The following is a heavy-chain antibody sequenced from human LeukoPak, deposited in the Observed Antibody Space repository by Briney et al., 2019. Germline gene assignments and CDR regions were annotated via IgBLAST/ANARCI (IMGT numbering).Heavy chain of an antibody. Sequence: GASVKVSCKASGCTFISYGSSCVRQAPGQGLEWMGWISAYNGNTNYAQKLQGRVTMTTDTSTSTAYMELRSLRSDDTAVYYCARSEWDPSSRSPLVADYWGQGTLVTVSS. D-gene: IGHD1-26*01. J-gene: IGHJ4*02. V-gene: IGHV1-18*01. CDR2: ISAYNGNT. CDR1: GCTFISYG. CDR3: ARSEWDPSSRSPLVADY.